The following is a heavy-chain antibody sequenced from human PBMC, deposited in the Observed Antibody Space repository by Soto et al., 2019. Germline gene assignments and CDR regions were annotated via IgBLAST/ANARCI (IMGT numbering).Heavy chain of an antibody. J-gene: IGHJ6*02. V-gene: IGHV1-2*02. D-gene: IGHD6-6*01. CDR3: AREIAARLYYYYGMDV. Sequence: QVQLVQSGAEVKKPGASVKVSCKASGYTFTGYYMHWVRQAPGQGLEWMGWINPNSGGTNYAQKFQGRVTMTRDTSISTAYMELSRLRSDDTAAYYCAREIAARLYYYYGMDVWGQGTTVTVSS. CDR2: INPNSGGT. CDR1: GYTFTGYY.